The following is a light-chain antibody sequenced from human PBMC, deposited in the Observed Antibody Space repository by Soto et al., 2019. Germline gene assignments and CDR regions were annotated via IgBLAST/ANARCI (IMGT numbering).Light chain of an antibody. CDR1: QSVSSSY. V-gene: IGKV3-20*01. CDR2: GAS. J-gene: IGKJ1*01. CDR3: QQYGSSPWT. Sequence: EIVLTQSPGTLSLSPGERATLSCRASQSVSSSYLAWYQQKPGQAPRLLIYGASSRATGIPDRFSGSGSETYFTLTISRLEHEDVAVYYCQQYGSSPWTFGQGTKVEIK.